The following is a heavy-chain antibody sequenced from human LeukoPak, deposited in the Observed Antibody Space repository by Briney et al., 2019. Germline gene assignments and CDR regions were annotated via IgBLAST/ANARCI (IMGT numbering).Heavy chain of an antibody. Sequence: GGSLRLSCAASGFTISSYWMSWVRQVPGKGLESVAHIKHDGSETYYVDTVRSRFIISIDNAKNSLYLQMNSLRVEDTAVYHCARGPTDFDASDIWGHGTLVTVSS. J-gene: IGHJ3*02. CDR1: GFTISSYW. CDR2: IKHDGSET. CDR3: ARGPTDFDASDI. V-gene: IGHV3-7*01.